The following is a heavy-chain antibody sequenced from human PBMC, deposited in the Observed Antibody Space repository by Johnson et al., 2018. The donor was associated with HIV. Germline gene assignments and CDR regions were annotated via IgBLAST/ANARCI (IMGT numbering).Heavy chain of an antibody. CDR2: ISYDGSNK. J-gene: IGHJ3*02. V-gene: IGHV3-30*04. Sequence: QVQLVESGGGVVQPGRSLRLSCAASGFTFNNYPMHWVRQAPGKGLEWVAVISYDGSNKYYADSVKGRFTISRDNSKNTLYLQMNSLRAEDTAVYYCAKDGGSYGGAFDIWGQGTMVTVSS. CDR3: AKDGGSYGGAFDI. D-gene: IGHD1-26*01. CDR1: GFTFNNYP.